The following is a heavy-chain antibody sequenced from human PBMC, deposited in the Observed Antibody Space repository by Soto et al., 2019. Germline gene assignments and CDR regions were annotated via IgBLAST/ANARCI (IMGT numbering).Heavy chain of an antibody. CDR1: GFSLSTSGVG. J-gene: IGHJ4*02. D-gene: IGHD6-19*01. V-gene: IGHV2-5*02. CDR2: IYWDDDK. CDR3: VHRNMAGRGLRFDY. Sequence: QITLKESGPTLVKPTQTLTLTCSFSGFSLSTSGVGVGWIRQPPGKALEWLALIYWDDDKRYSPSLKSKLTITRDTSRNQVVLTMTNMDPVDTATYHCVHRNMAGRGLRFDYWGQGTLVTVSS.